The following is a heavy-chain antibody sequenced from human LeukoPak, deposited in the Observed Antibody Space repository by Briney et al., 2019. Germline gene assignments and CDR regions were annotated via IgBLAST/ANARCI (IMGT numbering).Heavy chain of an antibody. CDR2: TSADSATT. D-gene: IGHD3-10*01. CDR3: ARDHGGGLLWFGELSGNIDY. Sequence: PGGSLRLSCAASGFNFGSYSMTWVRQAPGKGLEWVSVTSADSATTFYADSVKGRFTISRDNAKNSLYLQMNSLRAEDTAVYYCARDHGGGLLWFGELSGNIDYWGQGTLVTVSS. CDR1: GFNFGSYS. J-gene: IGHJ4*02. V-gene: IGHV3-23*01.